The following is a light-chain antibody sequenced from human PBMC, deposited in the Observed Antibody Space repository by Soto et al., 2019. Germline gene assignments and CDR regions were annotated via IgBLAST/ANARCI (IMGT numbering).Light chain of an antibody. V-gene: IGKV1-9*01. CDR3: RQGNNCES. J-gene: IGKJ4*01. Sequence: MQLTQSPSSLSASVGDRVTITCRASQGISSYLAWYQQKPGKAPKLLIYAASTLQSGVPSRFSGSGSGTDFTLTISSLQPEDLASYDCRQGNNCESVGGGTVVDIK. CDR1: QGISSY. CDR2: AAS.